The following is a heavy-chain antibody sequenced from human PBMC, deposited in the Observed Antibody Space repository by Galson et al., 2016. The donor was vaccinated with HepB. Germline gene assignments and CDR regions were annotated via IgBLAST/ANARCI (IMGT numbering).Heavy chain of an antibody. J-gene: IGHJ3*01. V-gene: IGHV3-30*18. CDR3: TKQVAEGGLGDT. CDR2: LSYNGLNQ. Sequence: SLRLSCAASGFVFSNYGMHWVRQAPGKGLEWVAGLSYNGLNQHYPDSLMGRFTVSRDNSKSIMYLQMGSLRPDDTAVYYCTKQVAEGGLGDTWGQGTLVTVSS. CDR1: GFVFSNYG. D-gene: IGHD2-15*01.